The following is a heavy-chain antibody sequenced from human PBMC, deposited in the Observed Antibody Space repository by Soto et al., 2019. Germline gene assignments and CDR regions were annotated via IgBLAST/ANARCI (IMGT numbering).Heavy chain of an antibody. CDR1: GGNFNRYA. CDR2: IIPIFGIG. CDR3: ARSAITLFGVVSIPPLYYSEMDV. D-gene: IGHD3-3*01. V-gene: IGHV1-69*01. Sequence: QVQLVQSGAAVKKPGSSVKVSCKASGGNFNRYAISWVRQAPGQGLEWMGGIIPIFGIGNDAQRFQGRVTITADESTGTAYMELSSLRSEDTGVYYCARSAITLFGVVSIPPLYYSEMDVWGQGTTVTVSS. J-gene: IGHJ6*02.